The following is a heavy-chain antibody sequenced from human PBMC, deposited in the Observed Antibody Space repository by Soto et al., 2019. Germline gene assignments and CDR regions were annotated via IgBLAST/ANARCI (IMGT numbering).Heavy chain of an antibody. J-gene: IGHJ4*02. CDR3: ARIYYDSVFDY. CDR2: IYYSGST. CDR1: GGSISSSSYY. D-gene: IGHD3-22*01. V-gene: IGHV4-39*01. Sequence: QLQLQESGPGLVKPSETLSLTCTVSGGSISSSSYYWGWIRQPRGKGLEWIGSIYYSGSTYYNPSLKSRVTISVDTSKNQFSLKLSSVTAADTAVYYCARIYYDSVFDYWGQGTLVTVSS.